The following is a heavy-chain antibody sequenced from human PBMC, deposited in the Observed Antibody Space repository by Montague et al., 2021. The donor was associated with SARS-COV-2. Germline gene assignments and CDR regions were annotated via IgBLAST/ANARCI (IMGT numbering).Heavy chain of an antibody. D-gene: IGHD4-11*01. J-gene: IGHJ6*02. CDR1: GDSISNYS. V-gene: IGHV4-59*08. CDR3: ARHLRVTTVTSHMYHYAMDV. Sequence: SETLFLTCSVSGDSISNYSWSWIRQSPGKGLEWIGYIYYSGSTNYNPSLTSRVTISVDTSKNQVSLKLTSVTAADTAVYYYARHLRVTTVTSHMYHYAMDVWGQGTTVTVSS. CDR2: IYYSGST.